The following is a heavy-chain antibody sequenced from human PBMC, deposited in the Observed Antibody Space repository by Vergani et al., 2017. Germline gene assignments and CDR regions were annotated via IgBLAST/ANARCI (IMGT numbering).Heavy chain of an antibody. Sequence: EVQLVESGGGLVKPGGSLRLSCAASGFTFSSYSMNWVRQAPGKGLEWVSSISSSSSYIYYADSVKGRFTIPRDNAKNSLYLQMNSLRAEDTAVYYCATWNYYGSGSYYQNWYFDLWGRGTLVTVSS. CDR2: ISSSSSYI. J-gene: IGHJ2*01. V-gene: IGHV3-21*01. D-gene: IGHD3-10*01. CDR3: ATWNYYGSGSYYQNWYFDL. CDR1: GFTFSSYS.